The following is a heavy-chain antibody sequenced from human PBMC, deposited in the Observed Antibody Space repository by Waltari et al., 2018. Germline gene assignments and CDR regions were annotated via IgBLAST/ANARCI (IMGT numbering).Heavy chain of an antibody. CDR2: IYYSGNT. J-gene: IGHJ5*02. V-gene: IGHV4-39*01. Sequence: QLQLQESGPGLVKPSETLSLTCTVPGGSISSSSYYWGWIRQPPGKGLEWLGSIYYSGNTYYNPSLKSRVTISVDTSKNQFSLKLSSVTAADTAVYYCARPIQLRGSNWFDPWGQGTLVTVSS. CDR3: ARPIQLRGSNWFDP. D-gene: IGHD5-18*01. CDR1: GGSISSSSYY.